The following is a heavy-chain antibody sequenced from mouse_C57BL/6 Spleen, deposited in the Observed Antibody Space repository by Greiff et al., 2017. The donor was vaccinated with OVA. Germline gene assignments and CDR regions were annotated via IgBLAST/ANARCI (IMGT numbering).Heavy chain of an antibody. J-gene: IGHJ4*01. D-gene: IGHD4-1*01. CDR2: INPNNGGT. Sequence: EVQLQQSGPELVKPGASVKISCKASGYTFTDYYMNWVKQSHGKSLEWIGDINPNNGGTSYNQKFKGKATLTVDKSSSTAYMELRSLTSEDSAVYYCARVFNWDEGYYAMDDWGQGTSVTVSS. CDR3: ARVFNWDEGYYAMDD. CDR1: GYTFTDYY. V-gene: IGHV1-26*01.